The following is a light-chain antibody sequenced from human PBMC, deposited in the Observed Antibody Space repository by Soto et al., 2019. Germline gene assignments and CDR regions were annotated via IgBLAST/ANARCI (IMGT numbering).Light chain of an antibody. J-gene: IGLJ2*01. Sequence: QSALTQPRSVSGSPGQSVTISCTGTSSDVGGYNYVSWYQQHPGKAPKLMIYDVSKRPSGVPDRFSGSKSGNTASLTISGRQAKDKADYYCCTYSGSYTFVVFGGGTKLTV. CDR2: DVS. CDR3: CTYSGSYTFVV. V-gene: IGLV2-11*01. CDR1: SSDVGGYNY.